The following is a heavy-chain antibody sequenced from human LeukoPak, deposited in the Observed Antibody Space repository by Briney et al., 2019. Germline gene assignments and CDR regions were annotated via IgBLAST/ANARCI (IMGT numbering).Heavy chain of an antibody. D-gene: IGHD4-11*01. CDR2: ISWNSGSI. J-gene: IGHJ5*02. Sequence: PGGSLRLSCAASGFTFDDYAMHWVRHASGKGLEWVSGISWNSGSIGYADSVKGRFTISRDNAKNSLYLQMNSLRAEDTALYYCAKDRGYSILNWFDPWGQGTLVNVSS. CDR1: GFTFDDYA. V-gene: IGHV3-9*01. CDR3: AKDRGYSILNWFDP.